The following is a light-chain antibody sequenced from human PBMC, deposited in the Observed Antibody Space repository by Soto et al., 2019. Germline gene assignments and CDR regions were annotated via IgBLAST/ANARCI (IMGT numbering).Light chain of an antibody. CDR3: QQYGSSGT. V-gene: IGKV3-20*01. CDR1: QSVSNNY. J-gene: IGKJ1*01. CDR2: GAS. Sequence: VLTQSPATLSVSPGERLTLSCRASQSVSNNYLAWYQQKPGQAPRLLIYGASNRATGIPDRFSGSGSGTDFTLTISRLEPEDFAVYYCQQYGSSGTFGQGTKVDI.